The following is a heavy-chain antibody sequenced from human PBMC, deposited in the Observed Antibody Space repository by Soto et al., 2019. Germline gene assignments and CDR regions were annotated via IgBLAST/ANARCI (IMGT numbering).Heavy chain of an antibody. CDR1: GFTFSSYA. Sequence: QVQLVESGGGVVQPGRSLRLSCAASGFTFSSYAMHWVRQAPGKGLEWVAVISYDGSNKYYADSVKGRFTISRDNSKNTLYLQMSSLRAEDTAVYYCAREYSSSNNGFWDYFDYWGQGTLVTVSS. CDR2: ISYDGSNK. J-gene: IGHJ4*02. CDR3: AREYSSSNNGFWDYFDY. V-gene: IGHV3-30-3*01. D-gene: IGHD6-13*01.